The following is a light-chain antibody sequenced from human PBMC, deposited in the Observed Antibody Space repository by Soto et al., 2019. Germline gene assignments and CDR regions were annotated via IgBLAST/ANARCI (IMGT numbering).Light chain of an antibody. CDR3: QQYGSPIT. J-gene: IGKJ1*01. CDR2: GVS. CDR1: QSISSN. Sequence: EIVMTQSPATLSVSPGERATLSCRASQSISSNLAWYQQKPGQAPRLLIYGVSGRATGIPDRFSGSGSGTDFTLTISGLEPEDFAVYFCQQYGSPITFGQGTKVDI. V-gene: IGKV3-20*01.